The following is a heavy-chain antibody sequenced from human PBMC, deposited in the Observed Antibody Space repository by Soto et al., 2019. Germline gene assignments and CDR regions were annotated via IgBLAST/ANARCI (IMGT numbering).Heavy chain of an antibody. CDR2: INPNSGGT. Sequence: ASVKVSCKASGYTFTGYYMHWVRQAPGQGLEWMGWINPNSGGTNYAQKFQGWVTMTRDTSIRTAYMELSGLRSDDTAVYYCARDLEFGSYGNPEKIGLGSRYYYGMDVWGQGTTVTVSS. D-gene: IGHD5-18*01. CDR1: GYTFTGYY. J-gene: IGHJ6*02. V-gene: IGHV1-2*04. CDR3: ARDLEFGSYGNPEKIGLGSRYYYGMDV.